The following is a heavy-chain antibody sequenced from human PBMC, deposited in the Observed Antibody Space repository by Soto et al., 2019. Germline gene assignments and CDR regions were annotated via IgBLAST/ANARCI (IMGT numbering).Heavy chain of an antibody. CDR3: AHTGFSASWNDY. D-gene: IGHD1-1*01. V-gene: IGHV2-5*02. CDR1: GFSLSTSGVG. Sequence: QITLKESGPTLVKPTQTLTLTCTFSGFSLSTSGVGVSWIRQPPGKALEWLALIYCDDDKRYSPSLKSRLTITKDASKNQGVLTMTNMDPVDTATYYCAHTGFSASWNDYWGQGNLVTVSS. J-gene: IGHJ4*02. CDR2: IYCDDDK.